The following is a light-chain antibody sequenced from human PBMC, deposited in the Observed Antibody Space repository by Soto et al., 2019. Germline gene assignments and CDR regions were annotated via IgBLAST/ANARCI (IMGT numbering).Light chain of an antibody. J-gene: IGKJ4*01. CDR3: QQYETFPLT. CDR1: QSISTW. CDR2: KAS. V-gene: IGKV1-5*03. Sequence: DIQMTQSPSTLSASVGDRVTIACRASQSISTWLAWYQQKPGKPPKLLIYKASILESGVPSRFSGSGSATEFTLTISSLQPEDFASYYCQQYETFPLTFGGGTKVEIK.